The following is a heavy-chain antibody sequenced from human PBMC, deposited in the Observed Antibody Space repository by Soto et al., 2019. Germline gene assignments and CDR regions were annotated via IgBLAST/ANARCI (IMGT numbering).Heavy chain of an antibody. D-gene: IGHD1-1*01. CDR1: GYTFTSYG. CDR3: SRGRYGDY. Sequence: QVHLVQSGAEVKKPGASVKVSCKASGYTFTSYGITWVRQAPGQGLEWMGWISAHNGNTDYAQKLQGRVIVTRDTFTSTAYMDLRSLISDDTAGYYCSRGRYGDYWGQGALGTVSS. V-gene: IGHV1-18*01. CDR2: ISAHNGNT. J-gene: IGHJ4*02.